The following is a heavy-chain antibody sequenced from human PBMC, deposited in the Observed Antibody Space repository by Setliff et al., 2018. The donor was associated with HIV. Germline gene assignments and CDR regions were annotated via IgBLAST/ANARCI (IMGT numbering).Heavy chain of an antibody. CDR3: ARVGLYGGYDYVNRAFDI. J-gene: IGHJ3*02. CDR1: GYTFTSYY. CDR2: VYPSDRST. D-gene: IGHD3-16*01. Sequence: GASVKVSCKASGYTFTSYYMHWVRQAPGQGLEWMGMVYPSDRSTSYAQKFQGRVTMTRDTSTSTIYMELNSLTSEDTAVYYCARVGLYGGYDYVNRAFDIWGQGAMVTVSS. V-gene: IGHV1-46*01.